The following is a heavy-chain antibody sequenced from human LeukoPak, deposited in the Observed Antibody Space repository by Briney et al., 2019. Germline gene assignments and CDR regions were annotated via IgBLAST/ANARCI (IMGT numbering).Heavy chain of an antibody. V-gene: IGHV3-53*01. Sequence: PGGSLRLSCAASGFTVSSNYMSWVRQAPGKGLEWVSVIYSGGSTYYADSVKGRFTISRDNSKNTLYLQMNSLRAEDTAVYYCAKDDTPLYYGGNYFRHWGQGTLVTVSS. J-gene: IGHJ1*01. CDR3: AKDDTPLYYGGNYFRH. D-gene: IGHD4-23*01. CDR1: GFTVSSNY. CDR2: IYSGGST.